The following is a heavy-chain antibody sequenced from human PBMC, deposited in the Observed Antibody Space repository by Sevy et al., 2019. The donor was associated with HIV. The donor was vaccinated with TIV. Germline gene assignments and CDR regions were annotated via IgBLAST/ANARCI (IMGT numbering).Heavy chain of an antibody. CDR1: GGSISSYY. D-gene: IGHD3-10*01. Sequence: SETLSLTYTVSGGSISSYYWSWIRQPPGKGLEWIGYIYYSGSTNYNPSLKSRVTISVDTSKNQFSLKLSSVTAADTAVYYCARVKSRGWFDPWGQGTLVTVSS. CDR2: IYYSGST. CDR3: ARVKSRGWFDP. J-gene: IGHJ5*02. V-gene: IGHV4-59*13.